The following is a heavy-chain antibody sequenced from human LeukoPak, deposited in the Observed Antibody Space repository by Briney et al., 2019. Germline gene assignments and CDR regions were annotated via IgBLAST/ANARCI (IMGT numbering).Heavy chain of an antibody. CDR3: AVPLPPMITFGGVIVGGPFDY. Sequence: GGSLRLSCAASGFTFSNYVMSWVRQAPGKGLEWVSGISGSGGSTYYAGSVKGRFTISRDNSKNTLYLQMNSLRAEDTAVYYCAVPLPPMITFGGVIVGGPFDYWGQGTLVTVSS. D-gene: IGHD3-16*02. J-gene: IGHJ4*02. CDR1: GFTFSNYV. CDR2: ISGSGGST. V-gene: IGHV3-23*01.